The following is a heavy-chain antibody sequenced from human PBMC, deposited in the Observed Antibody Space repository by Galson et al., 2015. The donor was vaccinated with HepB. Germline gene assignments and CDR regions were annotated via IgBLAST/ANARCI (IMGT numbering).Heavy chain of an antibody. J-gene: IGHJ4*02. CDR2: FDPEDGET. D-gene: IGHD6-13*01. CDR1: GYTLTELS. CDR3: VSAAGSHKGFDS. Sequence: SVKVSCKGSGYTLTELSMHWVRQAPGKGLEWMGGFDPEDGETIYAQKFQGRVTMTEDTSTDTAYMELSSLGSEDTAVYYCVSAAGSHKGFDSWGQGTLVTVSS. V-gene: IGHV1-24*01.